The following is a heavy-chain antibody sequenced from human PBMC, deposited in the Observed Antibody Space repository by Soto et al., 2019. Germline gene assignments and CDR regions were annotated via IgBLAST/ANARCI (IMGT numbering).Heavy chain of an antibody. Sequence: PSETLSLTCTVSGGSISSGDYYWSWIRQPPGKGLEWIGYIYYSGSTYYNPSLKSRVTISVDTSKNQFSLKLSSVTAADTAVYYCARGAQYSYGYDYFDYSGQGTLVTVSS. D-gene: IGHD5-18*01. CDR2: IYYSGST. V-gene: IGHV4-30-4*01. J-gene: IGHJ4*02. CDR3: ARGAQYSYGYDYFDY. CDR1: GGSISSGDYY.